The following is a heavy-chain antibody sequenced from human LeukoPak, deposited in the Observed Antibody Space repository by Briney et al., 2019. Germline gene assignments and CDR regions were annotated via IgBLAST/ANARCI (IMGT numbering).Heavy chain of an antibody. D-gene: IGHD6-19*01. J-gene: IGHJ1*01. V-gene: IGHV3-53*01. Sequence: GGSLRLSCAVSGFTVRNNYMSWVRQAPGKGLECVSVIYSGGDTYYADSVKGRFTLSRDNSENTLYLQMDSLRAEDTAVFYCAVLNSGWRFQHWGQGTLVTVSS. CDR1: GFTVRNNY. CDR2: IYSGGDT. CDR3: AVLNSGWRFQH.